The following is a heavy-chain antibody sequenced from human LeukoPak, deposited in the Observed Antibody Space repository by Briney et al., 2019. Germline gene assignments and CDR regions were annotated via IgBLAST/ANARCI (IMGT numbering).Heavy chain of an antibody. CDR2: IKSKTDGGTT. V-gene: IGHV3-15*01. CDR1: GFTFCNAW. J-gene: IGHJ4*02. D-gene: IGHD1-26*01. Sequence: GGPLRLSCAASGFTFCNAWMSWVRQAPGKGLEWVGRIKSKTDGGTTDYAAPVKGRFTISRDESKNTLYLQMNSLKTEDTAVYYCPTGLKWDQPGVDYWGQGTLVTVSS. CDR3: PTGLKWDQPGVDY.